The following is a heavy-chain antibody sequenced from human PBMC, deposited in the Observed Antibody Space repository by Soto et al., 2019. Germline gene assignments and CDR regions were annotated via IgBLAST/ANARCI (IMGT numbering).Heavy chain of an antibody. D-gene: IGHD3-16*01. CDR3: ARLDLTYYFDY. CDR2: IYHSGIT. J-gene: IGHJ4*02. V-gene: IGHV4-61*01. Sequence: SETLSLTCPVSGGSVSSVNDYWSWIRQPPGKGLEWIGYIYHSGITNYNPSLKSRVTISLDTSKNQCSLTLTSVTAADTAVYYCARLDLTYYFDYWGQGTPVTVSS. CDR1: GGSVSSVNDY.